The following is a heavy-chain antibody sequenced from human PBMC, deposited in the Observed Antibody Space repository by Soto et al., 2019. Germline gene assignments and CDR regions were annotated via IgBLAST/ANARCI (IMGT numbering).Heavy chain of an antibody. J-gene: IGHJ5*02. CDR2: IFAGDSDT. V-gene: IGHV5-51*01. D-gene: IGHD2-2*01. CDR3: ARLLGTSSWLDL. Sequence: PGESLKISCKVSGYSFVTNWIAWVRQKPGKGLEWMVMIFAGDSDTRYSPSFQGQVTISADESTSTAYLQWNSLRASDSAMYFCARLLGTSSWLDLWGQGAMVTVS. CDR1: GYSFVTNW.